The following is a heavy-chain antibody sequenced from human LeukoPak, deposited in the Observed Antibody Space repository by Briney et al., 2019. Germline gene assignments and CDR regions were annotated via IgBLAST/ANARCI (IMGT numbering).Heavy chain of an antibody. D-gene: IGHD3-22*01. Sequence: GGSLRLSCAASGFILSSHHIHWVRQAPGKGLEWISYISSGRSAMYYADSVKGRFTISRDNAKNSLYLQMNSLRAEDTAVYYCARDYGSGYKSWGQGTLVTVSS. CDR1: GFILSSHH. V-gene: IGHV3-21*05. CDR3: ARDYGSGYKS. J-gene: IGHJ4*02. CDR2: ISSGRSAM.